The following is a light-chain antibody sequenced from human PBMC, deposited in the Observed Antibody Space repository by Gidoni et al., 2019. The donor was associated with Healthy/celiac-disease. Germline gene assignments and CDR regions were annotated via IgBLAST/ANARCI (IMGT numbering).Light chain of an antibody. V-gene: IGKV1-39*01. CDR3: QQSYSTPPIP. CDR1: QSSSSS. J-gene: IGKJ3*01. CDR2: AAS. Sequence: DIQLTQSPSSLSASVGDRVTITCRASQSSSSSLQLYQQTSGKAPKLLIYAASSLHSGVPSRFSGSGSGTDFTITISSLQPEDFATYYCQQSYSTPPIPFGPGTKVDIK.